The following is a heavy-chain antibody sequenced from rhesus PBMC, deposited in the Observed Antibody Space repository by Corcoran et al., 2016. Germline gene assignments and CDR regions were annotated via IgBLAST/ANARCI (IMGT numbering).Heavy chain of an antibody. CDR2: IYGGSGST. Sequence: QVQLQESGPGVVKPSATLSLTCAVSGGSITSYWWGWIRQPPGKGLEWIGQIYGGSGSTSYNPSLKSRVTISSDTSKNHFSLKLSSVTAADTAVYYCTSERVVVSATPIRYFDLWGPGTPITISS. CDR1: GGSITSYW. V-gene: IGHV4-147*01. CDR3: TSERVVVSATPIRYFDL. D-gene: IGHD2-39*02. J-gene: IGHJ2*01.